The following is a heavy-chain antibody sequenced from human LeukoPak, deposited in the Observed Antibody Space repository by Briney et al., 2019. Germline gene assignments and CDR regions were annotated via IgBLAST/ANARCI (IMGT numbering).Heavy chain of an antibody. V-gene: IGHV4-59*01. Sequence: SETLSLTCTVSGGSIISYYWSWIRQPPGKGLEWIGYIYYSGSSNYNPSLKTRVTISVDTSKNQFSLKLSSVTAADTAVYYCARPAYDSSGYFDAFDIWGQGAMVTVSP. CDR2: IYYSGSS. CDR3: ARPAYDSSGYFDAFDI. CDR1: GGSIISYY. D-gene: IGHD3-22*01. J-gene: IGHJ3*02.